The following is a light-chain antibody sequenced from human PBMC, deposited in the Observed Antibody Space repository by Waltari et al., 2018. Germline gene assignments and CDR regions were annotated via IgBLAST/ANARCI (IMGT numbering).Light chain of an antibody. CDR1: SRAVGPYNL. Sequence: QSALTQPASVSGSPGQSIRISCIGTSRAVGPYNLVPWYQHHPGKAPKLIVFEASKRPSGVSNRFSGSKAANTASLIISGLQADDEADYYCCSYAGSGSWVFGGGTKVTVI. J-gene: IGLJ3*02. CDR2: EAS. CDR3: CSYAGSGSWV. V-gene: IGLV2-23*01.